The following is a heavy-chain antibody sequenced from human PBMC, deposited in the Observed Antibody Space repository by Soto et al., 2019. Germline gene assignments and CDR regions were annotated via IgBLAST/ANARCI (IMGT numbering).Heavy chain of an antibody. V-gene: IGHV3-33*01. J-gene: IGHJ2*01. CDR3: ARDRYSYDSRAYQGVDWYFDL. Sequence: QVQLVESGGGVVQPGRSLRLSCAASGFIFSNYGMHWVRQAPGKGLEWVAVISYDGSHESYADSVKGRFTISRDNSKNTLFLQMNSLRAEDTAVYYCARDRYSYDSRAYQGVDWYFDLWGRGALVTVSS. D-gene: IGHD3-22*01. CDR2: ISYDGSHE. CDR1: GFIFSNYG.